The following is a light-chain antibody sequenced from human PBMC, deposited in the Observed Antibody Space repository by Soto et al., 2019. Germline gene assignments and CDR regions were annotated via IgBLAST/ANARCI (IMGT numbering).Light chain of an antibody. CDR3: SSYAGINNLV. J-gene: IGLJ2*01. V-gene: IGLV2-8*01. Sequence: QSALTQPPSASGSPGQSATISCTGTRSDVGRYTYVSWYQQHPGKAPKLMIYEVSRRPSGVPDRFSGSKSGNTASLTVSGLQAEDEADYYCSSYAGINNLVFGGGTKLTVL. CDR1: RSDVGRYTY. CDR2: EVS.